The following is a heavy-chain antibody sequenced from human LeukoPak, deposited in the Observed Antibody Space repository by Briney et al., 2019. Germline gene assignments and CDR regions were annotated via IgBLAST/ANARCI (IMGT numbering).Heavy chain of an antibody. J-gene: IGHJ4*02. D-gene: IGHD3-16*01. V-gene: IGHV3-15*01. CDR3: TTAVRITGFDS. CDR2: IKRKTDGGKT. CDR1: GFTFSNAW. Sequence: GGSLRLSCAPSGFTFSNAWMTWVRQAPGKGLEWVSLIKRKTDGGKTDYAAPGKGRFTVSRNDSVNTLYLQMNSLKTEDTGVYYCTTAVRITGFDSWGQGALVTVSS.